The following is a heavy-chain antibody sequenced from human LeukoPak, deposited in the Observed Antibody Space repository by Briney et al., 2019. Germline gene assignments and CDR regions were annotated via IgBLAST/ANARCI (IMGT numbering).Heavy chain of an antibody. V-gene: IGHV1-8*01. Sequence: GASVKVSCKASGYTFTSYDINWVRQATGQGLEWMGWMNPNSGNTGYAQKFQGRVTMTRNTSISTAYMELSSLRSEDTAVYYCARAGLGYWSGGSCYPTLLRSYYYYYMDVWGKGTTVTVSS. CDR3: ARAGLGYWSGGSCYPTLLRSYYYYYMDV. J-gene: IGHJ6*03. CDR2: MNPNSGNT. CDR1: GYTFTSYD. D-gene: IGHD2-15*01.